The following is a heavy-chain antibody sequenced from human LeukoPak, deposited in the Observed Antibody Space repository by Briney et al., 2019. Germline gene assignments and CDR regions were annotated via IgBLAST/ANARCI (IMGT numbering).Heavy chain of an antibody. CDR3: ARDSSIAARSSFDP. CDR2: INHSGST. CDR1: GGSFSGYY. J-gene: IGHJ5*02. D-gene: IGHD6-6*01. V-gene: IGHV4-34*01. Sequence: SETLSLTCAVYGGSFSGYYWSWIRQPPGKGLEWIGEINHSGSTNYNPSLKSRVTISVDTSKNQFSLKLSSVTAADTAVYYCARDSSIAARSSFDPSGQGTLVTVSS.